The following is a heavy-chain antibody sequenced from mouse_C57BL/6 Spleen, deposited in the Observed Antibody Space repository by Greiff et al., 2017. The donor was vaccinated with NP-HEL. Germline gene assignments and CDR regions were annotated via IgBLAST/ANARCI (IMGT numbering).Heavy chain of an antibody. CDR1: GYAFSSSW. Sequence: VQLQQSGPELVKPGASVKISCKASGYAFSSSWMNWVKQRPGKGLEWIGRIYPGDGDTNYNGKFKGKATLTADKSSSTAYMQLSSLTAEDSSVYFCAREGSYEYVDVWGTGTTVTVSS. J-gene: IGHJ1*03. V-gene: IGHV1-82*01. CDR2: IYPGDGDT. CDR3: AREGSYEYVDV. D-gene: IGHD6-1*01.